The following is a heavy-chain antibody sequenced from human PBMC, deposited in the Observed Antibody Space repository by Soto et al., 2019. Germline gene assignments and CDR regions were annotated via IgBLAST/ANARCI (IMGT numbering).Heavy chain of an antibody. CDR1: GGSISSGGYY. J-gene: IGHJ5*02. Sequence: SETMSLTCTVSGGSISSGGYYWSWIRQHPGKGLEWIGYIYYSGSTYYNPSLKSRVTISVDTSKNQFSLKLSSVTAADTAVYYCARVGGINWFDPWGQGTLVTVSS. CDR2: IYYSGST. D-gene: IGHD3-16*01. CDR3: ARVGGINWFDP. V-gene: IGHV4-31*03.